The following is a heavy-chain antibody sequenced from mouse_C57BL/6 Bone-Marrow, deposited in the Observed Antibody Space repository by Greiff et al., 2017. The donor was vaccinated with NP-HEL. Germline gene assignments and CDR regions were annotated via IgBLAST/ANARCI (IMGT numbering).Heavy chain of an antibody. Sequence: QVQLQQPGAELVMPGASVKLSCKASGYTFTSYWMHWVKQRPGQGLEWIGEIDPSDSYTNYNQKFKGKSTLTVDKSSSTAYMQLISLTSEDSSVYYCARDENDGYRGFAYWGQGTLVTVSA. V-gene: IGHV1-69*01. D-gene: IGHD2-3*01. CDR1: GYTFTSYW. CDR3: ARDENDGYRGFAY. J-gene: IGHJ3*01. CDR2: IDPSDSYT.